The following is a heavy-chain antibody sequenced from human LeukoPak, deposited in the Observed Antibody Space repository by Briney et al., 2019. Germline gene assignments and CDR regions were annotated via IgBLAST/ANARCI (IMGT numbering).Heavy chain of an antibody. V-gene: IGHV3-23*01. CDR3: AKGPNVVAATLFFDY. Sequence: PGGSLRLFCAASGFTFSSYAMSWVRQAPGKGLEWVSAISGRGGSTYYADSVKGRFTISRDNSKNTLYLQMNSLRAEDTAVYYCAKGPNVVAATLFFDYWGQGTLVTVSS. CDR1: GFTFSSYA. CDR2: ISGRGGST. J-gene: IGHJ4*02. D-gene: IGHD2-15*01.